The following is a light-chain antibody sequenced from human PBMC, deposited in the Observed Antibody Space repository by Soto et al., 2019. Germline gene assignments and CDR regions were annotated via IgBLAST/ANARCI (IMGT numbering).Light chain of an antibody. CDR2: GAS. CDR3: QNYNSAIRFT. CDR1: QGISNY. Sequence: DIQMTQSPSSLSASVGDRVTITCRASQGISNYLAWYQQKPGKVPKLLIYGASTLQSGVPSRFSGSGSGTDFTLTISSLQPEDVATYYCQNYNSAIRFTFGTGTKVDIK. V-gene: IGKV1-27*01. J-gene: IGKJ3*01.